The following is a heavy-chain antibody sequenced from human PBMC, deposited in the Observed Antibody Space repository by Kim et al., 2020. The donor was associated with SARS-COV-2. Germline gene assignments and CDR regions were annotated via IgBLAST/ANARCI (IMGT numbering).Heavy chain of an antibody. CDR1: GFTFSSYE. CDR3: ARDLSTTLRHWYFDL. J-gene: IGHJ2*01. D-gene: IGHD4-17*01. V-gene: IGHV3-48*03. CDR2: ISSSGSTI. Sequence: GGSLRLSCAASGFTFSSYEMNWVRQAPGKGLEWVSYISSSGSTIYYADSVKGRFTISRDNAKNSLYLQMNSLRAEDTAVYYCARDLSTTLRHWYFDLWGRGTLVTVSS.